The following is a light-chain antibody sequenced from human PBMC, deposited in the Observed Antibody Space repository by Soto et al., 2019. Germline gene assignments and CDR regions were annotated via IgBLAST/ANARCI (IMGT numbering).Light chain of an antibody. V-gene: IGLV2-23*02. CDR1: SSDIGSRNL. CDR3: CSFAYGNTVL. J-gene: IGLJ2*01. CDR2: DVN. Sequence: QSALTQTASVSGSPGQSITISCTGTSSDIGSRNLVSWYQQHPGKAPKVLITDVNRRPSGVSDRFSGSKSGNTASLTIFGLQAEYEADYYCCSFAYGNTVLFGGGTKLTVL.